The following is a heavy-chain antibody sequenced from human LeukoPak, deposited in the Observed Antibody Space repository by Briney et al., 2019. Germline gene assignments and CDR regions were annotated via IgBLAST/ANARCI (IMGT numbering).Heavy chain of an antibody. CDR3: ARVRAFGGYSGYVTNYYYMDV. CDR2: IYTSGST. J-gene: IGHJ6*03. V-gene: IGHV4-4*07. Sequence: SETLSLTCTVSGGSISSYYWSWIRQPAGKGLEWIGRIYTSGSTNYNPSLKSRVTMSVDTSKNQFSLKLSSVTAADTAVYYCARVRAFGGYSGYVTNYYYMDVWGKGTTVTVSS. D-gene: IGHD5-12*01. CDR1: GGSISSYY.